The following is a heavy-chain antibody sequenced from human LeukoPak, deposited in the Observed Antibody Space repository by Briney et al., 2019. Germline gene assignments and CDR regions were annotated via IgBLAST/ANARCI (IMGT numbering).Heavy chain of an antibody. CDR3: AKDGPISFSYYYDSSGYDDAFDI. CDR2: ISGSGGST. CDR1: GFTFSSYW. Sequence: PGGSLRLSCAASGFTFSSYWMHWVRQAPGKGLEWVSAISGSGGSTYYADSVKGRFTISRDNSKNTLYLQMNSLRAEDTAVYYCAKDGPISFSYYYDSSGYDDAFDIWGQGTMVTVSS. D-gene: IGHD3-22*01. V-gene: IGHV3-23*01. J-gene: IGHJ3*02.